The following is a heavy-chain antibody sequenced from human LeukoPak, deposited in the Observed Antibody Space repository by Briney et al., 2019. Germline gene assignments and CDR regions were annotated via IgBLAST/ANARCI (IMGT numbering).Heavy chain of an antibody. V-gene: IGHV1-69*05. CDR2: IIPIFGTA. CDR3: ARDQMWESNWFDP. Sequence: SVKVSCKASGGTFSSYAISWVRQAPGQGLEWMGRIIPIFGTANYAQKFQGGVTITTDESTSTAYMELSSLRSEDTAVYYCARDQMWESNWFDPWGQGTLVTVSS. J-gene: IGHJ5*02. D-gene: IGHD1-26*01. CDR1: GGTFSSYA.